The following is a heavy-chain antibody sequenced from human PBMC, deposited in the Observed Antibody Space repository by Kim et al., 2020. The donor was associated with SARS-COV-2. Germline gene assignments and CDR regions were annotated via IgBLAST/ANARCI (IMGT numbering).Heavy chain of an antibody. J-gene: IGHJ4*02. V-gene: IGHV4-4*07. CDR3: ASSIAAELDY. Sequence: SNNYNPSLKSRVTMSVDTSKNQFSLKLSSVTAADTAVYYCASSIAAELDYWGQGTLVTVSS. CDR2: SN. D-gene: IGHD6-13*01.